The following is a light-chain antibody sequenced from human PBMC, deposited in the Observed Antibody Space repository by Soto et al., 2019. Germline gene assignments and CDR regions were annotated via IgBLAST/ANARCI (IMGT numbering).Light chain of an antibody. CDR3: QQLNSYPWT. CDR1: QGISSY. Sequence: IQLTQSPSSLSASVGDRVTITCRASQGISSYLAWYQQKPGKAPKILIYAASTLQSGVPSRFGGSGSGTDFTLTISSLQPEDFATYYCQQLNSYPWTCGQGTKVDI. V-gene: IGKV1-9*01. CDR2: AAS. J-gene: IGKJ1*01.